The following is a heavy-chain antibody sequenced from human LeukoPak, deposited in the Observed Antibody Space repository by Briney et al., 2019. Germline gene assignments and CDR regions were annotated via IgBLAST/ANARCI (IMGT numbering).Heavy chain of an antibody. D-gene: IGHD3-9*01. Sequence: GRSLRLSCAASGFTFSSYAMHWVRQAPGKGLEWVAFIRYDGSNKYYADSVKGRFTISRDNSKNTLYLQMNSLRAEDTAVYYCAKPRLRYFDWLSSLDYWGQGTLVTVSS. J-gene: IGHJ4*02. CDR1: GFTFSSYA. CDR2: IRYDGSNK. CDR3: AKPRLRYFDWLSSLDY. V-gene: IGHV3-30*02.